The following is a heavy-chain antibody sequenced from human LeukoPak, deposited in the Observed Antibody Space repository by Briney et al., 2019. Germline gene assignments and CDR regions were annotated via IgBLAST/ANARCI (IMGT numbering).Heavy chain of an antibody. CDR1: GYTFTGYY. CDR3: ARIRDGYNDAYDI. CDR2: INPGGGNT. V-gene: IGHV1-46*01. Sequence: ASVKVSCKASGYTFTGYYMHWVRQAPGQGLEWMGLINPGGGNTNCAQNFQGRLTMTRDTSTTTVYMELSSLRSEDTAIYYCARIRDGYNDAYDIWGQGTVVTVPS. D-gene: IGHD5-24*01. J-gene: IGHJ3*02.